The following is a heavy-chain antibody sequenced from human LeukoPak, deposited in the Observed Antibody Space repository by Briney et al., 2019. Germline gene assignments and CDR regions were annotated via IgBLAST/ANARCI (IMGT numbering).Heavy chain of an antibody. CDR1: GYTFNRYG. V-gene: IGHV1-18*01. CDR2: IGSYNGNT. CDR3: ARAIVGADAFDI. Sequence: VASVKVSRKASGYTFNRYGISWVRQAPGQGLEWMGWIGSYNGNTNYAQKLQGRVTMTTDTSTSTAYMELRSLRSDDTAVYYCARAIVGADAFDIWGQGTMVTVSS. J-gene: IGHJ3*02. D-gene: IGHD1-26*01.